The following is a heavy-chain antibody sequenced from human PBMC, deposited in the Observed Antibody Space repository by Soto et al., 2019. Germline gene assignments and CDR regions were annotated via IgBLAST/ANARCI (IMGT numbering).Heavy chain of an antibody. D-gene: IGHD3-10*01. J-gene: IGHJ4*02. CDR2: IASNSGSM. CDR3: TRQAGVPAIGSFDS. V-gene: IGHV3-9*01. Sequence: EVQLVESGGGSAQPGTSLRLSCVASGFNLRDYAMHWVRQAPGRGLEWVSGIASNSGSMGYEASVKGRFTISRDNAENSLYLQLNSLRVEDTAFYYCTRQAGVPAIGSFDSWGQGTLVIVAS. CDR1: GFNLRDYA.